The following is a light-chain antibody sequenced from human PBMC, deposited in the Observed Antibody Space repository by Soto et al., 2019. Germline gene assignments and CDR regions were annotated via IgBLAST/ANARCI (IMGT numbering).Light chain of an antibody. Sequence: EIVMTQSPATLSVSPGESATLSCRASQSVSAYLAWYQQKPGQAPRLLIYGASTRATGVPARFSGSGSGTEFTLTITSLQPEDSALYYCQQCNNWPLITFGQGTRLENK. J-gene: IGKJ5*01. CDR2: GAS. V-gene: IGKV3-15*01. CDR1: QSVSAY. CDR3: QQCNNWPLIT.